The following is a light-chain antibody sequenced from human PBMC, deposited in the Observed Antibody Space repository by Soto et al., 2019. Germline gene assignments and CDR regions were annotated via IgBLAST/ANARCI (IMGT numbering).Light chain of an antibody. CDR1: QSISTW. V-gene: IGKV1-5*01. J-gene: IGKJ1*01. Sequence: DIQMTQSPSTLSASVGDRVTITCRASQSISTWLAWYQQKPGKAPKLLIYDASSLESGVPSRFSGSGSGTEFTLTISSLQPDDFAIYYCQQSNTYPRTFGQGTKVDIK. CDR2: DAS. CDR3: QQSNTYPRT.